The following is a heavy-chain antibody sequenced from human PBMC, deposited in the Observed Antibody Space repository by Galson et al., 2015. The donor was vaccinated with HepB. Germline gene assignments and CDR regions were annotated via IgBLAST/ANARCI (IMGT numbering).Heavy chain of an antibody. CDR1: GGSISSGGYY. CDR2: IYYSGST. V-gene: IGHV4-31*11. Sequence: TLSLTCAVYGGSISSGGYYWSWIRQHPGKGLEWIGYIYYSGSTYYNPSLKSRVTISVDTSKNQFSLKLSSVTAADTAVYYCARDPSWPYWYFDLWGRGTLVTVSS. J-gene: IGHJ2*01. CDR3: ARDPSWPYWYFDL.